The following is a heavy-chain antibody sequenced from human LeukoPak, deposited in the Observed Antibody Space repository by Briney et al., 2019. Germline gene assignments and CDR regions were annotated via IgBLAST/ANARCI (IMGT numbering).Heavy chain of an antibody. Sequence: PSETLSLTCAVYGGSFSGYYGSWIRQPPGKGLEWIGYVYTSGNTNYNPSLKSRVTISVDTSKNQFSLKLSSVTAADTAMYYCARWLQTSYFDYWGQGTLVTVSS. CDR1: GGSFSGYY. J-gene: IGHJ4*02. CDR2: VYTSGNT. CDR3: ARWLQTSYFDY. V-gene: IGHV4-4*09. D-gene: IGHD5-24*01.